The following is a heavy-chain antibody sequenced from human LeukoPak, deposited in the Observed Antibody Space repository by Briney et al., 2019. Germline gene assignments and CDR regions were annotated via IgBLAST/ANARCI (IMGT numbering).Heavy chain of an antibody. Sequence: KSGGTLRLSCAASGFTFSSYSMNWVRQAPGKGLEWVSSISSSSSYIYYADSVKGRFTISRDNAKNSLYLQMNSLRAEDTAVYYCARGYCSSTSCYDAFDIWGQGTMVTVSS. J-gene: IGHJ3*02. V-gene: IGHV3-21*01. D-gene: IGHD2-2*01. CDR2: ISSSSSYI. CDR1: GFTFSSYS. CDR3: ARGYCSSTSCYDAFDI.